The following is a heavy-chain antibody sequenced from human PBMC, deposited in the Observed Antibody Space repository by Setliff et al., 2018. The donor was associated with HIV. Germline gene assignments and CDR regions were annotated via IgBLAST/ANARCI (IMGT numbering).Heavy chain of an antibody. V-gene: IGHV3-9*03. D-gene: IGHD5-18*01. CDR3: AKGRRGYSYGYDAFDI. Sequence: GGSLRLSCAASGFTFSSYEMNWVRQAPGKGLEWVSGISWNSGSIGYADSVKGRFTISRDNAKNSLYLQMNSLRAEDMALYYCAKGRRGYSYGYDAFDIWGQGTMVTVSS. CDR1: GFTFSSYE. CDR2: ISWNSGSI. J-gene: IGHJ3*02.